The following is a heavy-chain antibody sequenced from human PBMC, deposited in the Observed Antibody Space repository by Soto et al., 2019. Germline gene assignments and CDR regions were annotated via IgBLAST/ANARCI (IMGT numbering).Heavy chain of an antibody. CDR1: GDSISSND. CDR3: ARGMGDCGTYYYYYGMDV. CDR2: SYYSGAT. V-gene: IGHV4-59*01. D-gene: IGHD1-26*01. J-gene: IGHJ6*02. Sequence: SETLSLTCTVSGDSISSNDWSWIREHPGKGLERIGYSYYSGATNYNPSLKSRVTISVDTSKSQVSLKLNSVTAADTAVYYCARGMGDCGTYYYYYGMDVWGQGTTVTVSS.